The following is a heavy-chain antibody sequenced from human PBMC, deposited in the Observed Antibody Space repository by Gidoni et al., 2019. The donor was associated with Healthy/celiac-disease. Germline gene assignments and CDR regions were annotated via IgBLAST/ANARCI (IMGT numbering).Heavy chain of an antibody. CDR2: ISSSGSSI. Sequence: QVQLVESGGGLVKPGGSLRLSCAASGFTFRDYYMSWIRQAPGKGLEWVSYISSSGSSIYYADSVKGRFTISRDNAKKSLYLQMNSLRAEDTAVYYCARDRLAVAGSLIYAFDIWGHGTMVTVSS. CDR1: GFTFRDYY. CDR3: ARDRLAVAGSLIYAFDI. J-gene: IGHJ3*02. D-gene: IGHD6-19*01. V-gene: IGHV3-11*01.